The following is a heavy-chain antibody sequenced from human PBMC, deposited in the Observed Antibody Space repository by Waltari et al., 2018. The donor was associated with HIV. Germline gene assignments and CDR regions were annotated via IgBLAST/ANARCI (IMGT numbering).Heavy chain of an antibody. CDR1: GYTFTGYY. V-gene: IGHV1-2*02. CDR2: INPNSGGR. J-gene: IGHJ2*01. CDR3: ARGTTVITGWYFDL. Sequence: QVQLVQSGAEVKKPGASVKVSCKASGYTFTGYYMHWVRQAPGQGLEWMGWINPNSGGRNYAQKFQGRVPMTRDTSISTAYMELSRLRSDDTAVYYCARGTTVITGWYFDLWGRGTLVTVSS. D-gene: IGHD4-17*01.